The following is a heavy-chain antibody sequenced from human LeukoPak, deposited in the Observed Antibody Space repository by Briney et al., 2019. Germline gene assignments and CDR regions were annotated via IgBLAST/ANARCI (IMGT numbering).Heavy chain of an antibody. V-gene: IGHV3-23*01. CDR2: ISGSGGST. J-gene: IGHJ6*02. Sequence: PGGSLRLSCAASGFTFSSYAMSWVRQAPGKGLEWVSAISGSGGSTYYADSVKGRFTISRDNSKNTLYLQMNSLRAEDTAVYYCAKDRGYSYGNETDYYYYVMDVWGQGTPVTVSS. CDR1: GFTFSSYA. CDR3: AKDRGYSYGNETDYYYYVMDV. D-gene: IGHD5-18*01.